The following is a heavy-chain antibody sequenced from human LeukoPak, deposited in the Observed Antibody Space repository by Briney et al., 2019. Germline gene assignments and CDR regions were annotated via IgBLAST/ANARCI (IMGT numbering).Heavy chain of an antibody. V-gene: IGHV3-74*01. D-gene: IGHD4-11*01. CDR2: VNPGGSST. J-gene: IGHJ4*02. CDR1: GFTFSSYW. Sequence: GGSLRLSCAAAGFTFSSYWMHWVRQVPGKGLVWVSRVNPGGSSTAYADSVKGRVSISRDNARNTLYLQMNSLRDEDTAVYYCARSNQADDYWGQGTLVTVSS. CDR3: ARSNQADDY.